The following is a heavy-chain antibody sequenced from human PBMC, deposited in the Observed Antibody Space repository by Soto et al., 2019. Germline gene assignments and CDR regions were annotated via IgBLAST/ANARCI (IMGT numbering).Heavy chain of an antibody. CDR1: AFTFSNYW. D-gene: IGHD3-10*02. Sequence: EVQLVESGGDLVQPGGSLRLSCAASAFTFSNYWMHWVRQAPGKGLVWVSRINGDGSSTIYADSVKGRFTISRDNAKNTLYLQMNSLRAKDTAVYYCARDDYVLRFDPWGQGTLVTVSS. V-gene: IGHV3-74*01. J-gene: IGHJ5*02. CDR3: ARDDYVLRFDP. CDR2: INGDGSST.